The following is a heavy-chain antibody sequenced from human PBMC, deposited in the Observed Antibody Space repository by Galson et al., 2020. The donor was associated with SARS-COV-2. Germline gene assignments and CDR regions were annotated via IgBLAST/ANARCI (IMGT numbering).Heavy chain of an antibody. Sequence: SETLSLTCAVYGGSFSGYDWSWIRQPPGKGLEWIGEINRGGSTNYNPSLKSRVTISVDTSKNQFSLKLSSVTAADTAVYFCARGLPGYSSSWYKNWGQGTLVTVSS. V-gene: IGHV4-34*01. D-gene: IGHD6-13*01. CDR1: GGSFSGYD. CDR3: ARGLPGYSSSWYKN. J-gene: IGHJ4*02. CDR2: INRGGST.